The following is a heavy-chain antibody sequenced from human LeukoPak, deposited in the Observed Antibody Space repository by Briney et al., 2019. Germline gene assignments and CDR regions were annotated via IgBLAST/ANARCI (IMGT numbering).Heavy chain of an antibody. CDR1: GYSFRSYW. CDR2: IYAGDSST. J-gene: IGHJ4*02. D-gene: IGHD6-13*01. V-gene: IGHV5-51*01. Sequence: GESLKISCKGSGYSFRSYWIGWVRQMPGKGLEWMGMIYAGDSSTRYSPSFQGQVTMSADESINTAYLQWRSLKASDTAMYYCARSGYVAAAGTYFDYWGQGTLVTVSS. CDR3: ARSGYVAAAGTYFDY.